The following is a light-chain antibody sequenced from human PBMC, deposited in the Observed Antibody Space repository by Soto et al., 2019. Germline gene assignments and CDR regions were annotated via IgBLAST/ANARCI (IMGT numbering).Light chain of an antibody. CDR3: LNEYTYQRT. V-gene: IGKV1-6*02. CDR2: ATS. CDR1: QGIRSD. Sequence: LNAYDGDRVTITFRASQGIRSDLCWYQQKPGKAPKLLIYATSTLQSGVPSRFSGSGSGTDFTLTISGLNTEDFATYSCLNEYTYQRTSGQGTNVDIK. J-gene: IGKJ1*01.